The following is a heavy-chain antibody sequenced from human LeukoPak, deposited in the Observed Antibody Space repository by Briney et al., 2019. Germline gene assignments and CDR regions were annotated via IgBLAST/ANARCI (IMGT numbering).Heavy chain of an antibody. CDR3: ARTGASSILRGYNWFDP. Sequence: SETLSLTCTVSGGSISSYYWSWIRQPAGKGLEWIGRIYTSGSTNYNPSLKSRVTMSVDTSKNQFSLKLSSVTAADTAVYYCARTGASSILRGYNWFDPWGQGTLVTVSS. V-gene: IGHV4-4*07. J-gene: IGHJ5*02. CDR2: IYTSGST. D-gene: IGHD3-3*01. CDR1: GGSISSYY.